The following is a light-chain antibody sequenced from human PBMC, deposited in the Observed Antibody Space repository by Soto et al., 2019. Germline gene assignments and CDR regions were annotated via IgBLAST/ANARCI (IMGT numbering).Light chain of an antibody. V-gene: IGKV3-15*01. CDR3: MQALQAPLT. CDR1: QSVSSN. Sequence: IVMTHSPATLSVSPWERATLSCRASQSVSSNLAWYQQKAGQAPRLLIYGASTRATGIPARFSGSGSGTDFTLKISRVEAEDVGLYYCMQALQAPLTFGQGTKVDIK. CDR2: GAS. J-gene: IGKJ1*01.